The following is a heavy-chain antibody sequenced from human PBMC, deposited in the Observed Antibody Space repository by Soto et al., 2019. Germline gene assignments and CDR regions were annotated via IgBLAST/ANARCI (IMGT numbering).Heavy chain of an antibody. D-gene: IGHD3-10*01. J-gene: IGHJ5*02. Sequence: SETLSLTCTVSGGSISSGDYYWSWIRQHPGTGLEWIGHISYSGSTYYNTSLKSRVTISVDTSRNQFSLIVNSVTAADKSTSTAYMELSSLRSEDTAVYYCARDRKQLTSGAAWFDPWGQGTLVTVSS. V-gene: IGHV4-30-4*03. CDR1: GGSISSGDYY. CDR2: ISYSGST. CDR3: YMELSSLRSEDTAVYYCARDRKQLTSGAAWFDP.